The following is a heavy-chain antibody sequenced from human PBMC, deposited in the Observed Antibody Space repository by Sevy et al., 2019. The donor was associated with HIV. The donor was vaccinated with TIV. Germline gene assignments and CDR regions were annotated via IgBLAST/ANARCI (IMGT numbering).Heavy chain of an antibody. J-gene: IGHJ4*02. CDR2: FDPEDGER. CDR1: RYSLNKFS. D-gene: IGHD3-22*01. CDR3: AITREYYSDTSGYFYY. Sequence: ASVKVSCRISRYSLNKFSMHWVRQAPGKGLEWMGSFDPEDGERIYAQKFQGRFSMTEDTSTDTAYMELSSLRPDDTAVYYCAITREYYSDTSGYFYYWGQGTLVTVSS. V-gene: IGHV1-24*01.